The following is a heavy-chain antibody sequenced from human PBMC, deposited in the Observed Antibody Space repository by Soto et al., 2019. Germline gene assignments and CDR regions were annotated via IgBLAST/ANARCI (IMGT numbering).Heavy chain of an antibody. CDR2: IYPGDSDT. D-gene: IGHD1-26*01. CDR1: GYSFTSYW. Sequence: GESLKISCKGSGYSFTSYWIGWVRQVPGKGLEWMGIIYPGDSDTRYSPSFQGQVTISADKSISTAYLQWSSLKASDTAMYYCARLGPSPDIVGAPYFDYWGQGTLVTVSS. J-gene: IGHJ4*02. CDR3: ARLGPSPDIVGAPYFDY. V-gene: IGHV5-51*01.